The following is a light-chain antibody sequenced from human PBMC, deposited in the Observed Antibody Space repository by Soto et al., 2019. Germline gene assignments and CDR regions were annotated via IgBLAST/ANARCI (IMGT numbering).Light chain of an antibody. V-gene: IGKV3-15*01. J-gene: IGKJ2*01. CDR1: QDIKSN. CDR3: HHYNNWPYT. CDR2: RAS. Sequence: EIVMTQSPATLSVSPGERATLSCRASQDIKSNLAWYQQKPGQAPILLISRASTRATGFPDRFSGSGSGTEFTLTISSLQSEDSAVYYCHHYNNWPYTFGPGTKLEIK.